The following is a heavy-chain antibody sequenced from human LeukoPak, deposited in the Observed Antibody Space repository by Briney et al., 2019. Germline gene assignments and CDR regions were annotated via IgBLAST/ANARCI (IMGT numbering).Heavy chain of an antibody. CDR2: IRYDGSNK. CDR1: GFTFSSYG. Sequence: GGSLRLSCAASGFTFSSYGMHWVRQAPGKGLEWVAFIRYDGSNKYYADSVKGRFTISRDNSKNTLYLQMNSLRAEDTAVYYCGKVYDYGDYGAFDIWGQGTMVSVSS. J-gene: IGHJ3*02. CDR3: GKVYDYGDYGAFDI. D-gene: IGHD4-17*01. V-gene: IGHV3-30*02.